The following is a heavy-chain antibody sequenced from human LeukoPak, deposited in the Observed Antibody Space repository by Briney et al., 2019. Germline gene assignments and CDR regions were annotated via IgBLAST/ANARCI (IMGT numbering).Heavy chain of an antibody. Sequence: GGSLRLSCAASGFTFSSYAMSWVRQAPGKGLEWVSVISGSGGSTDYADSVKGRFTISRDNSKNTLYLQMNSLRAEDTAVYYCARGTPTTRDFDSWGQGTLVTVSS. CDR3: ARGTPTTRDFDS. D-gene: IGHD4-11*01. CDR2: ISGSGGST. CDR1: GFTFSSYA. J-gene: IGHJ4*02. V-gene: IGHV3-23*01.